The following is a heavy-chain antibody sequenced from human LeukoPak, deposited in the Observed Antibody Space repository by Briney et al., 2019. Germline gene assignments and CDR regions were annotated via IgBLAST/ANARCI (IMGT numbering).Heavy chain of an antibody. Sequence: ASVKVSCKASGYTFTGYYMHWVRQAPGQGLEWMGWINPNSGGTNYAQKFQGRVTMTRDTSISTAYMELSRLRSDDTAVYYCAIDLSLGPNIVATTGAFDYWGQGTLVTVSS. V-gene: IGHV1-2*02. CDR1: GYTFTGYY. CDR2: INPNSGGT. CDR3: AIDLSLGPNIVATTGAFDY. J-gene: IGHJ4*02. D-gene: IGHD5-12*01.